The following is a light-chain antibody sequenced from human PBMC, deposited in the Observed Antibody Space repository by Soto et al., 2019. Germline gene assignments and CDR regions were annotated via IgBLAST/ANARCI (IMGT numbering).Light chain of an antibody. Sequence: TPPSPLSGAPWPWIPPSLPWNNRDVGAYDFVSWYQQHPDKAPKLMIYEVRGRPSGVSNRFSGSKSFNTATLTISGLQAEDEADYYCSSHTARNTRVFGTGTKVTVL. V-gene: IGLV2-14*03. J-gene: IGLJ1*01. CDR2: EVR. CDR1: NRDVGAYDF. CDR3: SSHTARNTRV.